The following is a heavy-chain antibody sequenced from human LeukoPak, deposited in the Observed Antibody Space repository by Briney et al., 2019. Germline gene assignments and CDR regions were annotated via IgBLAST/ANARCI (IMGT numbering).Heavy chain of an antibody. V-gene: IGHV3-23*01. CDR1: GFTFSTYG. Sequence: GGSLRLSCAASGFTFSTYGLSWVRQAPGKGLEWVLSISASGDFTYYADSVKGRFTISRDTSKNTLYLQMNSLRVEDTAIYYCASVTGGGYWGQGTLVTVSS. CDR3: ASVTGGGY. CDR2: ISASGDFT. J-gene: IGHJ4*02. D-gene: IGHD6-19*01.